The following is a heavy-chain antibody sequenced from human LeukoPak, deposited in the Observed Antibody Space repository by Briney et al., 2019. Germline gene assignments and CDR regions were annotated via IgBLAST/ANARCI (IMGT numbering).Heavy chain of an antibody. CDR2: ITGSGAGT. CDR1: GFTFSGHG. D-gene: IGHD6-6*01. J-gene: IGHJ4*02. CDR3: AKHHRMAARLVYFDY. Sequence: QTGGTLRLSCAASGFTFSGHGMNWVRQAPGKGLEWVSGITGSGAGTYYADSVKGRFTISRDNSKNTLYLQMNSLRVEDTAVYYCAKHHRMAARLVYFDYWGQGTLVTVSS. V-gene: IGHV3-23*01.